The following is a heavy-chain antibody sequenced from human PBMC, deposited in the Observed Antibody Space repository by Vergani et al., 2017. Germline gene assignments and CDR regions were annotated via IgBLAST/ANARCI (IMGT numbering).Heavy chain of an antibody. CDR3: ARVMYRDEASTGYRLEGMDI. CDR2: IYSTGST. CDR1: GGSISGHY. Sequence: QVQLQESGPGLVKPSETLSLTCTVSGGSISGHYWSWIRQSPGKGLEWIGYIYSTGSTNYNPSLNSRVTMSVDTSKNQFSLKLRSVTAADTAVYFCARVMYRDEASTGYRLEGMDIWGQGTTVTISS. D-gene: IGHD3-9*01. V-gene: IGHV4-59*11. J-gene: IGHJ6*02.